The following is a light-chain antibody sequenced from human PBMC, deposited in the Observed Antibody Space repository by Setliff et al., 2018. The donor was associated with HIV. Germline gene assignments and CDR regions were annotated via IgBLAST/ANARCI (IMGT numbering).Light chain of an antibody. Sequence: SALAQPASVSGSPGQSITISCTGTSGDVGRYNLVSWYQQQPGKPPKLMIYQASKRPSGVSNRFSGSKPGNTASLTISGLQAEDEADYYCCSNTGSNTYVFGTGTKVTVL. CDR1: SGDVGRYNL. V-gene: IGLV2-23*01. CDR3: CSNTGSNTYV. J-gene: IGLJ1*01. CDR2: QAS.